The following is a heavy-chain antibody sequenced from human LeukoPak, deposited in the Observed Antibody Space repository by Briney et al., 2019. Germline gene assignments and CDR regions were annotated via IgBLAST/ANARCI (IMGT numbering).Heavy chain of an antibody. V-gene: IGHV3-20*04. CDR3: ARDRYYFYMDV. CDR2: LDWNGGTT. CDR1: GFTFDDYG. Sequence: GGSLRLSCAASGFTFDDYGMSWVRQAPGKGLEWVSGLDWNGGTTSYADSVKGRFTISRDNAKNSLYLQMNRLRAEDTALYYCARDRYYFYMDVWGKGTTVTVSS. J-gene: IGHJ6*03.